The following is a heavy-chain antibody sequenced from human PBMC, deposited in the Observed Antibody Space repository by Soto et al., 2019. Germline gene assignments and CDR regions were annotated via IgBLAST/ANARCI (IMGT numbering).Heavy chain of an antibody. J-gene: IGHJ3*02. CDR2: IYSGGST. CDR3: ASLGETYYYVNAFDI. Sequence: EVQLVETGGGLIQPGGSLRLSCAASGFTVSSNYMSWVHQAPGKGLEWVSVIYSGGSTYYADSVKGRFTISRDNSKNTLYLQMNSLRVEDTAVYYCASLGETYYYVNAFDIWGQGTMVTVSS. D-gene: IGHD3-10*02. V-gene: IGHV3-53*02. CDR1: GFTVSSNY.